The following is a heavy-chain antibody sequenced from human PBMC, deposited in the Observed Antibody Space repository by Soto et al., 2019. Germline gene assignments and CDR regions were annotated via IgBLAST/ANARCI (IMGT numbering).Heavy chain of an antibody. CDR2: IYYSGST. CDR1: GGSISSYY. CDR3: ARDGIGGWYFDL. V-gene: IGHV4-59*01. D-gene: IGHD1-26*01. J-gene: IGHJ2*01. Sequence: QVQLQESGPGLVKPSETLSLTCTVSGGSISSYYWSWIRQPPGKGLEWIGYIYYSGSTNYNPSLKSRVTISVDTSKIQFSLKLSSVTAADTAVHYCARDGIGGWYFDLWGRGTLVTVSS.